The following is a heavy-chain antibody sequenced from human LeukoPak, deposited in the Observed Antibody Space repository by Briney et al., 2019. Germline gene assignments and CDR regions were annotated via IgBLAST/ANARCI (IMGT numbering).Heavy chain of an antibody. CDR1: GYTFTSYD. D-gene: IGHD6-13*01. CDR2: MNPNSGNT. Sequence: GASVKVSCKASGYTFTSYDINWVRQATGQGLEWMGWMNPNSGNTGYAQKFQGRVTITRNTSISTAYMELSSLRSEDTAVYYCARAPPSSSWPFYYYYMDVWGKGTTVTISS. V-gene: IGHV1-8*03. J-gene: IGHJ6*03. CDR3: ARAPPSSSWPFYYYYMDV.